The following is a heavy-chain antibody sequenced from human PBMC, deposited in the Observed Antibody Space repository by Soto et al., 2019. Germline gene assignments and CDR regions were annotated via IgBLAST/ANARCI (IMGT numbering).Heavy chain of an antibody. CDR3: AKIPITIFCVVIIPSYYYMDV. Sequence: PGGSLRLSCAASGFTFSSYAMSWVRQAPGKGLEWVSAISGSGGSTYYADSVKGRFTISRDNSKNTLYLQMNSLRAEDTAVYYCAKIPITIFCVVIIPSYYYMDVSGPAPTVTVSS. CDR1: GFTFSSYA. J-gene: IGHJ6*03. D-gene: IGHD3-3*01. CDR2: ISGSGGST. V-gene: IGHV3-23*01.